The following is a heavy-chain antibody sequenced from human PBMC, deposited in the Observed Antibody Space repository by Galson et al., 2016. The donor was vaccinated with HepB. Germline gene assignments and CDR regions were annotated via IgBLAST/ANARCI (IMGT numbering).Heavy chain of an antibody. V-gene: IGHV3-74*01. CDR3: ARDGGNHNFDY. Sequence: SLRLSCAGSGFRFNFSDSYFHWVRQAPGKGLVWVSRIMKEGSMLSYADSVKGRFTISRDNAKNTVYLQMKSLRAEDTAIYYCARDGGNHNFDYWGQGTLVTVSS. J-gene: IGHJ4*02. D-gene: IGHD3-16*01. CDR1: GFRFNFSDSY. CDR2: IMKEGSML.